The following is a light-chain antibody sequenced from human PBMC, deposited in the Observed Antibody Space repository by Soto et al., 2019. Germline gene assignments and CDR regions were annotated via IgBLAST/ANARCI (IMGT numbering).Light chain of an antibody. Sequence: DIVLTQSPGTLSLSPGESATLFCRASQSVSGTYLAWYQQKPGQAPRLLIHGASSRATGIPDRFSGSGSGTDFSLTISRLEPEDFALYYCQQYGGSMTFGQGTRLEIE. V-gene: IGKV3-20*01. CDR2: GAS. CDR3: QQYGGSMT. J-gene: IGKJ5*01. CDR1: QSVSGTY.